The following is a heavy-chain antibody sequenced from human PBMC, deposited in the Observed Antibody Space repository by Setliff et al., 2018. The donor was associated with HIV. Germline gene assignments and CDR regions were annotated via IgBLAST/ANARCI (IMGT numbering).Heavy chain of an antibody. Sequence: GESLRLSCAASGFTFSNAWMSWVRQAPGKGLEWVGRIKSKTDGGTTDYAAPVKGRFTISRDDSKNTLYLQMNSLKTEDTAVYYCTTSYSSSWYDAFDIWGQGTMVTVS. D-gene: IGHD6-13*01. J-gene: IGHJ3*02. CDR3: TTSYSSSWYDAFDI. V-gene: IGHV3-15*01. CDR1: GFTFSNAW. CDR2: IKSKTDGGTT.